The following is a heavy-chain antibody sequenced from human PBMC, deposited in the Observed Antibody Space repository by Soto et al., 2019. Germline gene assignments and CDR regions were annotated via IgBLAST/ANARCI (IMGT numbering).Heavy chain of an antibody. J-gene: IGHJ5*02. CDR2: ISSTSSTI. CDR3: ARDSRVVPAAIRVFDP. V-gene: IGHV3-48*01. CDR1: GFTFSTYS. D-gene: IGHD2-2*01. Sequence: GGSLRLSCAASGFTFSTYSMNWVRQAPGKGLEWVSYISSTSSTIYYADSVKGRFTISRDNAKNSLYLQMNSLRAEDTAVYYCARDSRVVPAAIRVFDPWGQGTLVTVSS.